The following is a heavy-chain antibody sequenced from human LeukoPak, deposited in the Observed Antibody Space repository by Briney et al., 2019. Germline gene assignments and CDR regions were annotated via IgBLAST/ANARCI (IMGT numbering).Heavy chain of an antibody. CDR1: GFTFSDYY. CDR2: ISSSGSTI. CDR3: ARGYDYVWGSYRYTPLGAFDI. J-gene: IGHJ3*02. D-gene: IGHD3-16*02. V-gene: IGHV3-11*04. Sequence: PGGSLRLSCAASGFTFSDYYMSWIRQAPGKGLEWVSYISSSGSTIYYADSVKGRFTISRDNAKNSLYLQMNSLRAEDTAVYYCARGYDYVWGSYRYTPLGAFDIWGQGTMVTVSS.